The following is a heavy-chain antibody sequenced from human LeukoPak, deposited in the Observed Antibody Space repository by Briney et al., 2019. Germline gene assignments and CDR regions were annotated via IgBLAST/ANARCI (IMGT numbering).Heavy chain of an antibody. CDR1: GFTVSSNY. CDR2: IYSGGST. V-gene: IGHV3-53*01. D-gene: IGHD2-2*02. Sequence: PGGSLRLSCAPSGFTVSSNYMSWVRQAPGKGLEWVSVIYSGGSTYYADSVKGRFTISRDNSKNTLYLQMSSLRAEDTAVYYCARDPGGPHTVKWDAFDIWGQGTMVTVSS. J-gene: IGHJ3*02. CDR3: ARDPGGPHTVKWDAFDI.